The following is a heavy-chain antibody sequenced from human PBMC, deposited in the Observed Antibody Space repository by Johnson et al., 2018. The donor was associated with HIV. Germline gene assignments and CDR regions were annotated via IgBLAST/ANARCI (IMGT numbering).Heavy chain of an antibody. J-gene: IGHJ3*02. CDR2: ISYDGSNK. CDR3: ARDPEGAPPLGAFDI. D-gene: IGHD1-26*01. V-gene: IGHV3-30-3*01. CDR1: GFTLSSYA. Sequence: QVQLVESGGGVVQPGRSLRLSCAASGFTLSSYAMHWVRQAPGKGLEWVAVISYDGSNKYYADSVKGRFTISRDNSKNTLYLQMNSLRAEDTAVYYCARDPEGAPPLGAFDIWGQGTMVTVSS.